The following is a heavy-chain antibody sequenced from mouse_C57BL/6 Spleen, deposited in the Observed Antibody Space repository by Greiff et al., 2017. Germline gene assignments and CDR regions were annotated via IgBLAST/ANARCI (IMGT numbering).Heavy chain of an antibody. Sequence: EVKLVESGGGLVKPGGSLKLSCAASGFTFSDYGMHWVRQAPEKGLEWVAYISSGSSTIYYADTVKGRFTISRDNAKNTLFLQMTSLRSEDTAMYYCARSITTVAYWYFDVWGTGTTVTVSS. J-gene: IGHJ1*03. CDR3: ARSITTVAYWYFDV. V-gene: IGHV5-17*01. CDR2: ISSGSSTI. D-gene: IGHD1-1*01. CDR1: GFTFSDYG.